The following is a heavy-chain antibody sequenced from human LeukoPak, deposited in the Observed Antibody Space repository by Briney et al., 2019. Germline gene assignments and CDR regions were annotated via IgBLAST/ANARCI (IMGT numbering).Heavy chain of an antibody. V-gene: IGHV1-18*01. J-gene: IGHJ4*02. Sequence: ASVKVSCKASGYTFTSYGITWVRQAPGQGLEWMGWISVYNGDTNYEQKLQGRVTMTTETSTSTAYMELRSLRSNDKAVYYCASNTGSDSSGYAYWGQGTLVTVSS. CDR2: ISVYNGDT. CDR3: ASNTGSDSSGYAY. CDR1: GYTFTSYG. D-gene: IGHD3-22*01.